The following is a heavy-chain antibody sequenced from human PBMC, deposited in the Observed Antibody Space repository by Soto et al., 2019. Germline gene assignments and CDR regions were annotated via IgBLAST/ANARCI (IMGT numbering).Heavy chain of an antibody. CDR2: INHSGST. CDR1: GGSFSGYY. CDR3: ARAGRVVVPAAIPRWHPRSRWFDP. J-gene: IGHJ5*02. Sequence: PSETLSLTFAVYGGSFSGYYWSWIRQPPGKGLEWIGEINHSGSTNYNPSLKSRVTISVDTSKNQFSLKLSSVTAADTAVYYCARAGRVVVPAAIPRWHPRSRWFDPWGQGTLVTVSS. V-gene: IGHV4-34*01. D-gene: IGHD2-2*01.